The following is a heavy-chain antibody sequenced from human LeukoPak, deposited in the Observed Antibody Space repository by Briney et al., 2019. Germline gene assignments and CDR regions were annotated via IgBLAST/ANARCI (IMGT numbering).Heavy chain of an antibody. Sequence: GGSLRLSCAASGFTVSSNYMSWVRQAPGKGLEWVSVIYSGGNTYYADSVQGRFTMSRENPENTLYLQMNSLGAEDTAIYYCAKAHDRGYYYGFDYWGQGTLVTVSS. V-gene: IGHV3-66*01. D-gene: IGHD3-22*01. J-gene: IGHJ4*02. CDR2: IYSGGNT. CDR3: AKAHDRGYYYGFDY. CDR1: GFTVSSNY.